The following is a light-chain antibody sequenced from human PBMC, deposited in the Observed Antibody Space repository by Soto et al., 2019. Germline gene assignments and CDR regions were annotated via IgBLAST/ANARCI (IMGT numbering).Light chain of an antibody. CDR2: GAS. Sequence: EIVMTQSPATLSVSPGERATLSCRASQSVSSNLAWFQQRPGQAPRLLIYGASTRATGVPARFSGRGSGTEFTLTISSLLSEDFTIYYCQHYNNWPLTFGGGTKVEIK. V-gene: IGKV3-15*01. CDR1: QSVSSN. J-gene: IGKJ4*01. CDR3: QHYNNWPLT.